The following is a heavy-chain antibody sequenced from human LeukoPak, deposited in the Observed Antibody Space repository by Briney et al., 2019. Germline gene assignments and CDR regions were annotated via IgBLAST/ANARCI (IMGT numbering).Heavy chain of an antibody. CDR2: IYYSGST. V-gene: IGHV4-59*08. J-gene: IGHJ4*02. D-gene: IGHD4-23*01. CDR1: GGSISSYY. CDR3: ARRSLNGGADY. Sequence: KPSETLSLTCTVSGGSISSYYWSWIRQPPGKGLEWIGYIYYSGSTNYDPSLKSRVTISVDTSKNQFSLKLSSVTAADTAVYYCARRSLNGGADYWGQGTLVTVSS.